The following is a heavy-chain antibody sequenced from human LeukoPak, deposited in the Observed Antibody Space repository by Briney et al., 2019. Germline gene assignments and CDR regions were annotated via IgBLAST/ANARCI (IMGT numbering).Heavy chain of an antibody. CDR3: ARGGATVVPPDGYYFDY. CDR2: IYYSGST. J-gene: IGHJ4*02. D-gene: IGHD4-23*01. Sequence: SETLSLTCTVSGGSISSGDYYWSWIRQPPGKGLEWIGYIYYSGSTYYNPSLKSRVTISVDTSKNQFSLKLSSVTAADTAVYYCARGGATVVPPDGYYFDYWGQGTLVTVSS. V-gene: IGHV4-30-4*02. CDR1: GGSISSGDYY.